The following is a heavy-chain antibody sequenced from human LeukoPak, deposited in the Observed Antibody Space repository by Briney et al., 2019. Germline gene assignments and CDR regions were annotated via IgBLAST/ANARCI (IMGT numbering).Heavy chain of an antibody. CDR3: AREGEIDY. V-gene: IGHV3-23*01. CDR1: GFIFSSYA. J-gene: IGHJ4*02. Sequence: GGSLRLSCAASGFIFSSYAMSWVRQAPGKGLEWVSGISAGGAGTDYADSVKGRFTISRDNAKNSLYLQMNSLRAEDTAVYYCAREGEIDYWGQGTLVTVSS. D-gene: IGHD3-16*01. CDR2: ISAGGAGT.